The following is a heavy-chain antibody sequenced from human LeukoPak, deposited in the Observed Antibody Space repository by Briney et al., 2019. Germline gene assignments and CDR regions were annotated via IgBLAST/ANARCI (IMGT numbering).Heavy chain of an antibody. CDR3: ARGGEVDAFDI. D-gene: IGHD4-17*01. J-gene: IGHJ3*02. CDR2: ISSSGSTI. V-gene: IGHV3-48*03. Sequence: GGSLRLSCAASGFTFSTYEMNWVRQAPGKGLEWVSYISSSGSTIYYADSVKGRFTISRDNAKNSLYLQMNSLRAEDTAVYYCARGGEVDAFDIWGQGTMVTVSS. CDR1: GFTFSTYE.